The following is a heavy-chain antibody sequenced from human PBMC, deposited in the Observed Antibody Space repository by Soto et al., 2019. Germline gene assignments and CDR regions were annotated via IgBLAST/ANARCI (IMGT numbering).Heavy chain of an antibody. CDR1: GGSISSSSYY. Sequence: SETLSLTCTVSGGSISSSSYYWGWIRQPPGKGLEWIGSIYYSGSTYYNPSLKSRVTISVDTSKNQFSLKLSSVTAADTAVYYCASGEHSSSWDPIDYWGQGTLVTVSS. D-gene: IGHD6-13*01. V-gene: IGHV4-39*01. CDR3: ASGEHSSSWDPIDY. CDR2: IYYSGST. J-gene: IGHJ4*02.